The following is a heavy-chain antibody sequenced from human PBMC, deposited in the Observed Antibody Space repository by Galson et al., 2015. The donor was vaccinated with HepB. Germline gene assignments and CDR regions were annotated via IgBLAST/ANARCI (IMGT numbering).Heavy chain of an antibody. Sequence: SVKVSCKVSGYTLTELSMHWVRQAPGKGLEWMGGFDPEDGETIYAQKFQGRVTMTEDTSTDTAYMELSSLRSEDTAVYYCATDSGSTKFGYYYYGMDVWGQGTTVTVSS. CDR1: GYTLTELS. CDR2: FDPEDGET. V-gene: IGHV1-24*01. D-gene: IGHD1-26*01. CDR3: ATDSGSTKFGYYYYGMDV. J-gene: IGHJ6*02.